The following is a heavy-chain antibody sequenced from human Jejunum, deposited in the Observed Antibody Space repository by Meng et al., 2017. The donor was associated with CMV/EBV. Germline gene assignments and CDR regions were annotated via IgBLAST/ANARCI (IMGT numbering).Heavy chain of an antibody. Sequence: SWVRQAPGQGLEWMGRITTYNGNTNYAQNLQGRVTMTTDTSTSTAYMELRSLRSDDTAVYYCARERELTYYYGSGSYPSGAFDIWGQGTMVTVSS. V-gene: IGHV1-18*01. CDR2: ITTYNGNT. CDR3: ARERELTYYYGSGSYPSGAFDI. J-gene: IGHJ3*02. D-gene: IGHD3-10*01.